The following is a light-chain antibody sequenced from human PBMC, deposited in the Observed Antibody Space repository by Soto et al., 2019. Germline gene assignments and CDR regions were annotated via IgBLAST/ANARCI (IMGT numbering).Light chain of an antibody. CDR2: EVS. V-gene: IGLV2-8*01. J-gene: IGLJ1*01. CDR3: SSYAGNNGDV. Sequence: HSVLTQPPSASGSPGQSVTISCTGTSSDVGGYNYVSWYQQHPGKAPKLMIYEVSKRPSGVPDRFSGSKSGNTASLTVSGLQAEDEADYYCSSYAGNNGDVFGTGTKVTVL. CDR1: SSDVGGYNY.